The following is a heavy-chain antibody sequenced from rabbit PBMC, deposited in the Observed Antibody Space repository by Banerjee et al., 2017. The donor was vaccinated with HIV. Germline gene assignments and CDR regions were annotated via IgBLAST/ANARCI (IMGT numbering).Heavy chain of an antibody. D-gene: IGHD6-1*01. J-gene: IGHJ6*01. CDR1: GFDFSSYY. Sequence: QLEESGGGLVQPGGSLKLSCKASGFDFSSYYMSWVRQAPGKGLEWIGYIDPVFGSTYYGSWVNGRSTISSHNAQNTLYLQLNSLTAADTATYFCAREENYAGYAGYGYAQYYGMDLWGPGTLVTVS. CDR2: IDPVFGST. CDR3: AREENYAGYAGYGYAQYYGMDL. V-gene: IGHV1S7*01.